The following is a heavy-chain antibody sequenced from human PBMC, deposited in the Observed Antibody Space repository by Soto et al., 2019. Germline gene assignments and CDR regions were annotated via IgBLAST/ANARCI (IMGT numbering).Heavy chain of an antibody. CDR2: INHSGST. J-gene: IGHJ5*02. V-gene: IGHV4-34*01. CDR3: AGRNSLASVSLNFRELSNYKWIDP. CDR1: GGSFSGYY. Sequence: PSETLSLTCAVYGGSFSGYYWSWIRQPPGKGLEWIGEINHSGSTYYNPSLKSRVTISVDTSNNQFSLNLNSVTASDTAVYYCAGRNSLASVSLNFRELSNYKWIDPWGPGTLVTVSS. D-gene: IGHD3-16*02.